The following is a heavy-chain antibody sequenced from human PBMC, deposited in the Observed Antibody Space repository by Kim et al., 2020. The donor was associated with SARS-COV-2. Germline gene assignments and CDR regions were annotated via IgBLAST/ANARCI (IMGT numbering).Heavy chain of an antibody. CDR2: IWYDGSNK. CDR3: ARDRSGYVLWNDSLRAHYFYAMDV. J-gene: IGHJ6*02. D-gene: IGHD3-3*01. V-gene: IGHV3-33*01. CDR1: GFTFSSYG. Sequence: GWSLRLSCAASGFTFSSYGMHWVRQAPGKGLEWVAFIWYDGSNKYYADSVKGRFTISRDNSKNTLYLQMNSLRAEDTAVYYCARDRSGYVLWNDSLRAHYFYAMDVWGQGTTVTVSS.